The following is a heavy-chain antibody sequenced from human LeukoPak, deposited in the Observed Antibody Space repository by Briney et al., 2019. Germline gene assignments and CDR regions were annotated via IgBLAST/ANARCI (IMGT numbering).Heavy chain of an antibody. V-gene: IGHV3-21*01. D-gene: IGHD2-2*01. Sequence: PGGSLRLSCAASGFIFSSYSMNWVRQAPGKGLEWVSSFSGSSSFKFYAESLKGRFTISRDNAKNSLYLQMNSLRAEDTAVYYCARGRCSSTSCYKANFDYWGQGTLVTVSS. J-gene: IGHJ4*02. CDR3: ARGRCSSTSCYKANFDY. CDR1: GFIFSSYS. CDR2: FSGSSSFK.